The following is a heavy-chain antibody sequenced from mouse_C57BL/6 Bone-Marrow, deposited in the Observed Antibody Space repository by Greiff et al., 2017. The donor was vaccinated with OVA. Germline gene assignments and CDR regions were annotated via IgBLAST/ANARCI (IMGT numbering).Heavy chain of an antibody. CDR1: GYSFTGYF. J-gene: IGHJ3*01. CDR3: ARETSSGYFPFAY. CDR2: INPYNGDT. Sequence: DVKLQESGPELVKPGDSVKISCKASGYSFTGYFMNWVMQSHGKSLEWIGRINPYNGDTFSNQKFKGKATLTVDKSSSTAHMELRSLTSEDSAVYYCARETSSGYFPFAYWGQGTLVTVSA. V-gene: IGHV1-20*01. D-gene: IGHD3-2*02.